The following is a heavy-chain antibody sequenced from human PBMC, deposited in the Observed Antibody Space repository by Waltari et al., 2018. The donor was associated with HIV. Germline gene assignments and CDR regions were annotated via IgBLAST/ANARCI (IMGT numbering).Heavy chain of an antibody. J-gene: IGHJ3*02. CDR2: IYPGDSDA. V-gene: IGHV5-51*01. CDR3: ARRKGDYRTAFDT. CDR1: GNNFAGYW. Sequence: EEKLVQSGAEVKEPGESLKISCKSLGNNFAGYWVGWVRQMPGKGLEWMGVIYPGDSDAVYSPSFQGRVIMSPDSSISTVYLQWSSLRASDTAMYYCARRKGDYRTAFDTWGQGTMVTASS. D-gene: IGHD4-17*01.